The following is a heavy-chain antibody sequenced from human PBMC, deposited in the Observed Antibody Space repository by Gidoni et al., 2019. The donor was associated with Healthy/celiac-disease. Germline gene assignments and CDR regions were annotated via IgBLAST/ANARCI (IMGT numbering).Heavy chain of an antibody. J-gene: IGHJ3*02. CDR3: ASSRSSGWDPDAFDI. CDR1: GGSISSGGYY. Sequence: QVQLQESGPGLVKPSQTLSLTCTVSGGSISSGGYYWSWIRQHPGKGLEWIGYIYYSGSTYYNPSLKSRVTISVDTSKNQFSLKLSSVTAEDTAVYYCASSRSSGWDPDAFDIWGQGTMVTVSS. CDR2: IYYSGST. V-gene: IGHV4-31*03. D-gene: IGHD6-19*01.